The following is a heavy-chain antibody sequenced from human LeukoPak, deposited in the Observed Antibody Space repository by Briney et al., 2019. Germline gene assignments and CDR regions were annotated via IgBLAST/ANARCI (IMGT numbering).Heavy chain of an antibody. CDR1: GFTFSSYS. CDR2: ISSSSSTI. V-gene: IGHV3-48*04. Sequence: GGSLRLSCAASGFTFSSYSMNWVRQAPGKGLEWVSYISSSSSTIYYADSVKGRFTISRDNAKNSLYLQMNSLRAEDTAVYYCARVMLNGSGSYYFPSDYYGMDVWGQGTTVTVSS. D-gene: IGHD3-10*01. CDR3: ARVMLNGSGSYYFPSDYYGMDV. J-gene: IGHJ6*02.